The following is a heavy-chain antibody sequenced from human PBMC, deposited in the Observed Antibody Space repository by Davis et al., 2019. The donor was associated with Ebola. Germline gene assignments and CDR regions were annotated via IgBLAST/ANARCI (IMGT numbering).Heavy chain of an antibody. Sequence: ASVTVSCKASGYTFTSYAMNWVRQAPGQGLEWMGWINTNTGNPTYAQGFTGRFVFSLDTSVSTAYLQISSLKAEDTAVYYCARGTSSGWYPHYYGMDVWGKGTTVTVSS. CDR2: INTNTGNP. V-gene: IGHV7-4-1*02. J-gene: IGHJ6*04. D-gene: IGHD6-19*01. CDR1: GYTFTSYA. CDR3: ARGTSSGWYPHYYGMDV.